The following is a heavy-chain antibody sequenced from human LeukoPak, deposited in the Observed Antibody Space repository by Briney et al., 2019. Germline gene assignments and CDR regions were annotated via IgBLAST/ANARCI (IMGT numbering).Heavy chain of an antibody. CDR2: IYTSGST. V-gene: IGHV4-59*10. D-gene: IGHD1-14*01. CDR1: GGSFSGYY. J-gene: IGHJ6*03. Sequence: SETLSLTCAVYGGSFSGYYWSWIRQPAGKGLEWIGRIYTSGSTNYNPSLKSRVTISVDTSKNQFSLKLSSVTAADTAVYYCARGIGYYYYMDVWGKGTTVTISS. CDR3: ARGIGYYYYMDV.